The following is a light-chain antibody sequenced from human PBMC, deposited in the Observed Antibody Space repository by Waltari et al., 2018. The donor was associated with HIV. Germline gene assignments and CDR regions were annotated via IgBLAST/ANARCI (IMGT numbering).Light chain of an antibody. Sequence: SYELTQPPSLSVSPGQTATITCSGYKLGEKFVSWYQQEPGQSPFLVIFQDTKRPSGIPERFSGSTSGNTATLTIRGTQAMDEADYYCQALDSNTVVFGGGTYLAVL. CDR3: QALDSNTVV. V-gene: IGLV3-1*01. CDR1: KLGEKF. J-gene: IGLJ3*02. CDR2: QDT.